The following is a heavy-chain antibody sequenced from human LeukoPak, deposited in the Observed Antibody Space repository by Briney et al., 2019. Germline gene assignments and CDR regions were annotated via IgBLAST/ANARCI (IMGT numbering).Heavy chain of an antibody. V-gene: IGHV3-11*01. CDR1: EFTFSDYY. J-gene: IGHJ4*02. CDR3: AKSKRDGYNPLLDY. Sequence: GGSLRLSCAASEFTFSDYYMSWIRQAPGKGLEWVSYISSSGSTMYYADSLRGRFTISRDNANNSLYLQMNSLRAEDTAVYYCAKSKRDGYNPLLDYWGQGTLVTVSS. CDR2: ISSSGSTM. D-gene: IGHD5-24*01.